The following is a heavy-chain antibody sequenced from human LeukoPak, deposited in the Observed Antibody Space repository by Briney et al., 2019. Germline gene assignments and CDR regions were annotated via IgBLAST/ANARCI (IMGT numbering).Heavy chain of an antibody. D-gene: IGHD4-17*01. J-gene: IGHJ4*02. Sequence: GGSLRLSCAASGFTFSDYSINWVRQAPGKGLEWVSFIDSSSSYIYYADSVKGRFTISRDNAKNSLYLQVHSLRAEDTAVYYCARDTDTVTTILDYWGQGTLVTVSS. V-gene: IGHV3-21*01. CDR1: GFTFSDYS. CDR2: IDSSSSYI. CDR3: ARDTDTVTTILDY.